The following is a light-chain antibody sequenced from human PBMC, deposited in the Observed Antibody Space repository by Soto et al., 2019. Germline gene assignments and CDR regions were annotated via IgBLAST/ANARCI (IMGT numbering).Light chain of an antibody. CDR2: AAS. CDR3: QQYYTYWT. Sequence: DIQMTQSPSTLSASVGDRVTITCRASQSISSWLAWYQQKPGKAPKVLIYAASTLESGVPSRFSGSGSGTEFTLTITSLQHEDFATYYCQQYYTYWTFGQGTKVELK. V-gene: IGKV1-5*01. CDR1: QSISSW. J-gene: IGKJ1*01.